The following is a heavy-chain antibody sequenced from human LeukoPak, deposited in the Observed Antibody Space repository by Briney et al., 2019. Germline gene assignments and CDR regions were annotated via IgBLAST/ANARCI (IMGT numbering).Heavy chain of an antibody. Sequence: ASVKVSCKASGGTFSSYAISWVRQAPGKGLEWMGGFDPEDGETIYAQKFQGRVTMTEDTSTDTAYMELRSLRSDDTAVHYCARDPGGGGSLDYWGQGTLVTVSS. CDR3: ARDPGGGGSLDY. CDR1: GGTFSSYA. D-gene: IGHD2-15*01. J-gene: IGHJ4*02. CDR2: FDPEDGET. V-gene: IGHV1-24*01.